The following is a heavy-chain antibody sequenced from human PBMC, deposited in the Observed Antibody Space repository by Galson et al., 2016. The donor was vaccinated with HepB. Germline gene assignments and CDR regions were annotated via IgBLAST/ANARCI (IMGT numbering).Heavy chain of an antibody. Sequence: LRLSCAVSEFTFSRYWMHLVRQAPGKGLVWVSRINSDGSSTSYADSVMGRVTISRDNAKNTRYLQMNSLRVEATAVYYCSILSVDFVMVRNGMDVWGQGTTVTVSS. D-gene: IGHD5-18*01. CDR3: SILSVDFVMVRNGMDV. CDR1: EFTFSRYW. V-gene: IGHV3-74*01. J-gene: IGHJ6*02. CDR2: INSDGSST.